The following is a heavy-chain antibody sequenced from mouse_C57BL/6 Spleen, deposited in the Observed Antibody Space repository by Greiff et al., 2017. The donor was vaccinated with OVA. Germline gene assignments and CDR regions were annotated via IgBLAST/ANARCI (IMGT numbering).Heavy chain of an antibody. CDR2: IDPETGGT. CDR1: GYTFTDYE. CDR3: TRSLITTVVAPYYFDY. Sequence: VKLVESGAELVRPGASVTLSCKASGYTFTDYEMHWVKQTPVHGLEWIGAIDPETGGTAYNQKFKGKAILTADKSSSTAYMELRSLTSEDSAVYYCTRSLITTVVAPYYFDYWGQGTTLTVSS. D-gene: IGHD1-1*01. J-gene: IGHJ2*01. V-gene: IGHV1-15*01.